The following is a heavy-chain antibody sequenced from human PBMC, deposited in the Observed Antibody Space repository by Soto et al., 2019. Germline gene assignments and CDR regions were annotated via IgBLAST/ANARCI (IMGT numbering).Heavy chain of an antibody. D-gene: IGHD5-18*01. CDR3: AREAGYGYGMDV. J-gene: IGHJ6*02. Sequence: SETLSLTCTVSGGSVSSGSYYWSWIRQPPGKGLEWIGYIYYSGSTNYNPSLKSRVTISVDTSKNQFSLKLSSVTAADTAVYYCAREAGYGYGMDVWGQGTTVTVSS. CDR1: GGSVSSGSYY. CDR2: IYYSGST. V-gene: IGHV4-61*01.